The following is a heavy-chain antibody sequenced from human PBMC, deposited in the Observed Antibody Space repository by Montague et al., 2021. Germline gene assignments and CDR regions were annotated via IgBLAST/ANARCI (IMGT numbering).Heavy chain of an antibody. V-gene: IGHV4-34*01. J-gene: IGHJ4*02. D-gene: IGHD6-13*01. CDR1: GGSFNDHY. CDR3: VRIRQQLVQPFDF. CDR2: INHSGST. Sequence: SETLSLTCGVYGGSFNDHYWTWIRQPPGKGLEWIGEINHSGSTNYNPSLKSRVAITVDTSKNQFSLKLSSVTAADTAVYYCVRIRQQLVQPFDFWGQGTQVTVSS.